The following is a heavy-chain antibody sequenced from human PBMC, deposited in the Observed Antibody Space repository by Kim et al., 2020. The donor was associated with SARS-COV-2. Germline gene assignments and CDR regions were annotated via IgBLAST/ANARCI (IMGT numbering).Heavy chain of an antibody. J-gene: IGHJ5*02. Sequence: SETLSLTCAVYGGSFSGYYWSWIRQPPGKGLEWIGEINHSGSTNYNPSLKSRVTISVDTSKNQFSLKLSSVTAAETAVYYCAGAGAMWSIVVVPAAKVTWFDPWGQGTLVTVSS. V-gene: IGHV4-34*01. CDR3: AGAGAMWSIVVVPAAKVTWFDP. CDR2: INHSGST. D-gene: IGHD2-2*01. CDR1: GGSFSGYY.